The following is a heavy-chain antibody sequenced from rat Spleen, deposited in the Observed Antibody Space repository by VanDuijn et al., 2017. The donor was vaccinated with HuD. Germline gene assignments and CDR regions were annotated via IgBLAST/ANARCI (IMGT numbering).Heavy chain of an antibody. V-gene: IGHV5-31*01. J-gene: IGHJ2*01. Sequence: EVQLVESGGGLVQPGRSLKLSCAASGFTFNNYWMTWIRQAPTKGLEWVAAISYGDSSGHSSTYYRDSVKGRFTISRDNTKSTLSLQMDSLRSEDTATYYCTREVYFDYWGQGVMVTVSS. CDR2: ISYGDSSGHSST. CDR1: GFTFNNYW. CDR3: TREVYFDY.